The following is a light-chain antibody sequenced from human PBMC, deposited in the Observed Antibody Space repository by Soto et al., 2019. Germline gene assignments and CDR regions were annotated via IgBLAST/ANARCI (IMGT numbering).Light chain of an antibody. J-gene: IGKJ1*01. V-gene: IGKV3D-15*01. CDR2: GAS. Sequence: EIVMTQSPATLSVSPGERATLSCRASQSVSSNLAWYQQKAGQAPRLLISGASTRPPGVPARFSGSGSGTEFTLTISSLQSEDFAVYYCQQYNNWPRTFGQGTKVDIK. CDR1: QSVSSN. CDR3: QQYNNWPRT.